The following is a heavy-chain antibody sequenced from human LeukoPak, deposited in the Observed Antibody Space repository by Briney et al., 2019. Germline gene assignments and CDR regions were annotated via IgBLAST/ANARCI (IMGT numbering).Heavy chain of an antibody. CDR2: IWYDGSNK. CDR3: AKDETAVATCPLGASDI. CDR1: GFTFSGYG. V-gene: IGHV3-30*02. J-gene: IGHJ3*02. Sequence: TGGSLRLSCAASGFTFSGYGTHWVRQAPGRGREWVAFIWYDGSNKYYAGSVKGRFTISRDNSENTLYLQMDSLRDEDTAVYYCAKDETAVATCPLGASDIWGQGTMVTVSS. D-gene: IGHD6-19*01.